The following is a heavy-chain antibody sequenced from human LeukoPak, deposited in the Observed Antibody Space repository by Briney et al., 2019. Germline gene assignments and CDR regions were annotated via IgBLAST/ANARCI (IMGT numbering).Heavy chain of an antibody. V-gene: IGHV4-39*01. J-gene: IGHJ5*02. CDR1: GGSISSSSYY. Sequence: SETLSLICIVSGGSISSSSYYWGWIRQPPGKGLEWIGSMFYSGSTYYNSSLKSRVTISADTSKNQFSLKLTSVTAADTAMYYCARFPDYNFWSGYPNWFDPWGQGTLVTVSS. CDR3: ARFPDYNFWSGYPNWFDP. CDR2: MFYSGST. D-gene: IGHD3-3*01.